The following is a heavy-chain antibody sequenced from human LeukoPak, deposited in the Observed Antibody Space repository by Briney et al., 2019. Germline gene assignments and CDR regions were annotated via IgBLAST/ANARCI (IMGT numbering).Heavy chain of an antibody. CDR2: IDWDGGTT. CDR3: AKDGVWIQLLFAY. V-gene: IGHV3-20*04. D-gene: IGHD5-18*01. J-gene: IGHJ4*02. Sequence: PGGSLRLSCIASGFIFDDYGMSWVRQAPGKGLEWVSGIDWDGGTTGYADSVKGRFTISRDNAKNTLYLQMSSLRAEDTAVYYCAKDGVWIQLLFAYWGQGILVTVSS. CDR1: GFIFDDYG.